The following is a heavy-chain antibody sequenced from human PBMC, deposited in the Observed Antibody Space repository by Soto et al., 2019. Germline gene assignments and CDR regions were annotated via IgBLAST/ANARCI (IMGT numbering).Heavy chain of an antibody. CDR2: ISAYNGNT. V-gene: IGHV1-18*01. Sequence: QVQLVQSGAEVKKPGASVKVSCKASGYTFTSYGISWVRQAPGQGLEWMGWISAYNGNTNYAQKLQDRVTMTTDTSTSTAYMELRSLRSDDTAVYYCARDRVVVVPAAIDYYYYYGMDVWGQGTTVTVSS. D-gene: IGHD2-2*02. J-gene: IGHJ6*02. CDR1: GYTFTSYG. CDR3: ARDRVVVVPAAIDYYYYYGMDV.